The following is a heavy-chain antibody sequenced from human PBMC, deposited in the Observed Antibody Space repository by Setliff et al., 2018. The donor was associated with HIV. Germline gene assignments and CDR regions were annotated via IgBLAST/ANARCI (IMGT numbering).Heavy chain of an antibody. D-gene: IGHD1-20*01. J-gene: IGHJ4*02. CDR2: TRNTANSYIT. CDR1: GFTFSDHY. V-gene: IGHV3-72*01. Sequence: GGSLRLSCAASGFTFSDHYMDWVRQAPGKGLEWVGRTRNTANSYITQYAASVKGRFTISRDDSKNSLFLQMNSLKTDDTAVYYCTRDGGTITGDYWGQGTLVTVSS. CDR3: TRDGGTITGDY.